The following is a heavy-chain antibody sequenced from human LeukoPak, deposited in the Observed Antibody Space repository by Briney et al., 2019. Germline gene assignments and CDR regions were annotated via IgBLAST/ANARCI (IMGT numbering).Heavy chain of an antibody. CDR2: ISAYNGNT. CDR3: ARGLVRFLQAYDAFDI. J-gene: IGHJ3*02. D-gene: IGHD3-3*01. CDR1: GYRFTDYY. Sequence: GASVRVSCKASGYRFTDYYMHWVRQAPGQGLEWMGWISAYNGNTNYAQKLQGRVTMTTDTSTSTAYMELRSLRSDDTAVYYCARGLVRFLQAYDAFDIWGQGTMVTVSS. V-gene: IGHV1-18*01.